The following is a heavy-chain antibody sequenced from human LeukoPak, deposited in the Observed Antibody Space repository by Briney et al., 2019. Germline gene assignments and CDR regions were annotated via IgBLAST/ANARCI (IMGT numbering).Heavy chain of an antibody. D-gene: IGHD1-26*01. CDR3: ARWGTGSYQKFDY. V-gene: IGHV4-39*07. Sequence: SETLSLTCTVSGGTISSGIYYWGWIRQPPGKGQEWIGTIYYSGTTYYNPSLKSRVTISVDTSKNQFSLKLSSVTAADTAVYYCARWGTGSYQKFDYWGQGTLVTVSS. CDR2: IYYSGTT. CDR1: GGTISSGIYY. J-gene: IGHJ4*02.